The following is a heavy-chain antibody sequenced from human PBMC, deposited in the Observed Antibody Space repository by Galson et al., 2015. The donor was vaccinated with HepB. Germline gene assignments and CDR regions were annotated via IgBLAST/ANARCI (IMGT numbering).Heavy chain of an antibody. CDR2: ISAYNGNT. D-gene: IGHD1-26*01. V-gene: IGHV1-18*04. CDR3: ARDPGGHSGSYHDYFDY. Sequence: SVKVSCKASGYTFTSYGISWVRQAPGQGLEWMGWISAYNGNTNYAQKLQGRVTMTTDTSTSTAYMALRSLRSDDTAVYYCARDPGGHSGSYHDYFDYWGQGTPVTVSS. CDR1: GYTFTSYG. J-gene: IGHJ4*02.